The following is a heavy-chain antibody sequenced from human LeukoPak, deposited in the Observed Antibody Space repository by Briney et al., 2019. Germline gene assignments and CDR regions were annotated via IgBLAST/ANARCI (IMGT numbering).Heavy chain of an antibody. V-gene: IGHV4-34*01. CDR3: ARGVGEYCSSTNCYGAEYFQH. Sequence: SETLSLTCAVYGGSFSGYYWSWIRQPPGKGLEWIGEINHSGSTNYNPSLKSRVTISVDTSKNQFSLKLSSVTAADTAVYYCARGVGEYCSSTNCYGAEYFQHWGQGTLVTVSS. J-gene: IGHJ1*01. D-gene: IGHD2-2*01. CDR2: INHSGST. CDR1: GGSFSGYY.